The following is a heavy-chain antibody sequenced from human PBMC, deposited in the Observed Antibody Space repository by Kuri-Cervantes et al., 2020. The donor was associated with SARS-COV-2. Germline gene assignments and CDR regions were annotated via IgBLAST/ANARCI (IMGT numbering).Heavy chain of an antibody. CDR3: ATDGVAGSLTMDF. CDR2: ISWNSGSI. Sequence: SLKISCAASGFIFSSYSMHWVRQAPGKGLEWVSGISWNSGSIGYADSVKGRFTISRDNAKNSLYLQMNSLRAEDTAVYYCATDGVAGSLTMDFWGQGTLVAVSS. V-gene: IGHV3-9*01. J-gene: IGHJ4*02. CDR1: GFIFSSYS. D-gene: IGHD6-19*01.